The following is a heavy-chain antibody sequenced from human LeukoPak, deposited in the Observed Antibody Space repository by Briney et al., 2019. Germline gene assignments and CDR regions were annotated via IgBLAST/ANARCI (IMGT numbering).Heavy chain of an antibody. J-gene: IGHJ4*02. CDR1: GFTFSGN. CDR3: VKGPTGVF. Sequence: GRSLRLSCAASGFTFSGNQWVALMSSVGSNKCYAESVKGRLTISRDCSKNTLDLQMSSLRAEDTAVYYCVKGPTGVFWGQGTLVTVSS. V-gene: IGHV3-30*14. CDR2: MSSVGSNK. D-gene: IGHD4-23*01.